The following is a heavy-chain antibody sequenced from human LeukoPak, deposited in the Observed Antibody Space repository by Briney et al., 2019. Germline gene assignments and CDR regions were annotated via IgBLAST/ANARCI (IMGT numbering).Heavy chain of an antibody. CDR3: ARGQRAFDI. CDR1: GGSFSGYY. CDR2: INHSGFI. V-gene: IGHV4-34*01. Sequence: SETLSLTCDVCGGSFSGYYWSWTRQPPGKGLEWIGEINHSGFINYNPSLKSRVIISADTSKIQFSLKLTSVTAADTAVYYCARGQRAFDIWGQGTMVTVST. J-gene: IGHJ3*02.